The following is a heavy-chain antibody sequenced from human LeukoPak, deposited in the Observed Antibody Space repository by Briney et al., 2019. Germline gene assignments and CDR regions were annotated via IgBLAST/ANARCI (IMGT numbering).Heavy chain of an antibody. Sequence: ASVKVSCKASGYTFTSYYMHWVRQAPGQGLEWMGIINPSGGSTSYAQKFQGRVTMTRDMSTSTVYMELSSLRSEDTAVYYCARDRYYDILTGYYEVGFDYWGQGTLVTVSS. D-gene: IGHD3-9*01. V-gene: IGHV1-46*01. CDR1: GYTFTSYY. CDR3: ARDRYYDILTGYYEVGFDY. CDR2: INPSGGST. J-gene: IGHJ4*02.